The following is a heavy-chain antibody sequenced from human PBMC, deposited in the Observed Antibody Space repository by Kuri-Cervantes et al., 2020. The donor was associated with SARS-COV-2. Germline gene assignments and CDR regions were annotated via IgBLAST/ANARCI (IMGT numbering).Heavy chain of an antibody. D-gene: IGHD2-15*01. CDR1: GGSFSGYY. V-gene: IGHV4-34*01. CDR2: INHSGST. J-gene: IGHJ4*02. CDR3: ARGGGVCSGGSCSPPFDY. Sequence: SETLSLTCAVYGGSFSGYYWSWIRQPPGKGLEWIGEINHSGSTNYNPSLKSRVTISVDTSKNQFSLKLSSVTAVDTAVYYCARGGGVCSGGSCSPPFDYWGQGTLVTVSS.